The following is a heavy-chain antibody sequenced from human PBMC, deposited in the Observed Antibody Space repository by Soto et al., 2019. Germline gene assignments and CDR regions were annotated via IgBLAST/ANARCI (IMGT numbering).Heavy chain of an antibody. J-gene: IGHJ6*02. Sequence: KTSETLSLTCTVSGGSISSGDYYWSWIRQPPGKGLEWIGYIYYSGSTYYNPSLKSRVTISVDTSKNQFSLKLSSVTAADTAVYYCARDMVRDPPEYYYYYGMDVWGQGTTVTVSS. D-gene: IGHD3-10*01. CDR3: ARDMVRDPPEYYYYYGMDV. CDR2: IYYSGST. CDR1: GGSISSGDYY. V-gene: IGHV4-30-4*01.